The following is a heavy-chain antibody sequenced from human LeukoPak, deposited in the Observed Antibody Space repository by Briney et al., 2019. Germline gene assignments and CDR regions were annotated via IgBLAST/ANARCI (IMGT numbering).Heavy chain of an antibody. D-gene: IGHD2-15*01. CDR1: GGTFSSYG. V-gene: IGHV1-69*04. CDR3: AREESAVVAATHSFDD. CDR2: IIPMIGKP. Sequence: GASVKVSCKAPGGTFSSYGISWVRQAPGQGLEWMGRIIPMIGKPNYAQKFQGRVTITADKSTRTAYMEMNGLISEDTAVYYCAREESAVVAATHSFDDWGQGTLVTVSS. J-gene: IGHJ4*02.